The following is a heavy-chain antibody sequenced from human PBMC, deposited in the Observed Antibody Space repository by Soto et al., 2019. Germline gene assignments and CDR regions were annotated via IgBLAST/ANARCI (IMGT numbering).Heavy chain of an antibody. J-gene: IGHJ6*02. V-gene: IGHV1-3*04. CDR2: INTGNGNT. CDR3: ARGEQLYHYYYGMDV. CDR1: GYSFTTHA. Sequence: ASVEVSCKASGYSFTTHAMIWVRRAPGQRPEWMGWINTGNGNTRYSPKFQGRVNITRDTSASTAYMELSSLKSEDTAVYYCARGEQLYHYYYGMDVWGQGSTVTVSS.